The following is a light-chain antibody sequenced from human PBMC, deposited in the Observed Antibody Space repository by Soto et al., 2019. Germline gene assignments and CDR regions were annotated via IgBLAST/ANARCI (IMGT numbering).Light chain of an antibody. CDR3: QQYNTWLAIT. CDR1: QSVSSN. V-gene: IGKV3-15*01. J-gene: IGKJ5*01. CDR2: GAS. Sequence: EIVMTQSPATLSVSPGERVTLSCRASQSVSSNLAWYQQKPGQAPRLLIYGASTRAAGIPARFSGSGSGTEFTLTITRLQSEDFAVYYCQQYNTWLAITFGQGTRLEIK.